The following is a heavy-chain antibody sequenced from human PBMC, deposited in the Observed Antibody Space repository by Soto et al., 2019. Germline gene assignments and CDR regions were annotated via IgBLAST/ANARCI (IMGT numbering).Heavy chain of an antibody. V-gene: IGHV4-34*01. CDR1: GASFSGYY. Sequence: QVQLQQWGAGLLKPSETLSLTCAVYGASFSGYYWSWIRQPPGQGLEWIGEINHSGSINYNPSLTRRVTISVDTSKNQFALKLSSVTAADTAVYYCARCYGDYGNGDLGYWGQGTLVTVSS. CDR2: INHSGSI. CDR3: ARCYGDYGNGDLGY. D-gene: IGHD4-17*01. J-gene: IGHJ4*02.